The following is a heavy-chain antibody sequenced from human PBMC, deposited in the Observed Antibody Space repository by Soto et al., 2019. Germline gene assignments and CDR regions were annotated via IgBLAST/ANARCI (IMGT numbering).Heavy chain of an antibody. CDR2: IIPSFGTA. CDR1: GGTVSSYA. D-gene: IGHD3-10*01. CDR3: VRDLDGSGSYYTDY. Sequence: SVKVSCKASGGTVSSYAISWVRQATGQELAWMGGIIPSFGTANNAQKCQGRVTITADKSTSTAYMELSSLRSEDTAVCYCVRDLDGSGSYYTDYWGPGTLVTVSS. J-gene: IGHJ4*02. V-gene: IGHV1-69*06.